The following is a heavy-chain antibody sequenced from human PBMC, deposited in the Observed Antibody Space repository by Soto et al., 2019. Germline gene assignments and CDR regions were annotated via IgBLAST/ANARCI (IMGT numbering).Heavy chain of an antibody. D-gene: IGHD3-22*01. CDR1: GFTFSSYE. Sequence: GGSLRLSCAASGFTFSSYEMNWVRQAPGKGLEWVSYISSSGSTIYYADSVKGRFTISRDNAKNSLYLQMNSLRAEDTAVYYCAGGHNPDDSSGYFRIGLDGMDVWGQGTRVTVSS. CDR3: AGGHNPDDSSGYFRIGLDGMDV. V-gene: IGHV3-48*03. J-gene: IGHJ6*02. CDR2: ISSSGSTI.